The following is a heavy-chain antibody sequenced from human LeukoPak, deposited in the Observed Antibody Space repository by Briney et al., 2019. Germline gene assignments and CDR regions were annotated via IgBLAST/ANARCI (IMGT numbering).Heavy chain of an antibody. CDR2: INTNTGNP. CDR1: GYTFTSYA. Sequence: ASVKVSCKASGYTFTSYAMNWVRQAPGQGLEWMGWINTNTGNPTYAQGFTGRFVFSLDTSVSTAYLQISSLKAEDTAVYYCATRPPGETYYGVLDYWGPGTLVTVSS. D-gene: IGHD3-16*01. CDR3: ATRPPGETYYGVLDY. J-gene: IGHJ4*02. V-gene: IGHV7-4-1*02.